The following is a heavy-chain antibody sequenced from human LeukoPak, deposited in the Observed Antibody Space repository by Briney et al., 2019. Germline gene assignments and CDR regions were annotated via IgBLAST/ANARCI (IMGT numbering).Heavy chain of an antibody. J-gene: IGHJ4*02. V-gene: IGHV4-59*08. D-gene: IGHD2-21*01. CDR3: ARHEFASPFDS. CDR2: IYQTGNT. Sequence: SETLSPTCTVSGGSITNYYWSWIRQPPGKGLEWITYIYQTGNTDYNPSLKSRVTISLDTSKNQFSLQLSSVTAADTAVYYCARHEFASPFDSWGQGTLVTVSS. CDR1: GGSITNYY.